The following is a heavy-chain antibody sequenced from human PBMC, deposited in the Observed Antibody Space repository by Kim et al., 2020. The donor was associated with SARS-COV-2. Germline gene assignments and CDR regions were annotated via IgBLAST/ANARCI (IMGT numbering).Heavy chain of an antibody. V-gene: IGHV1-69*04. D-gene: IGHD6-19*01. CDR1: GGTFSSYA. Sequence: SVKVSCKASGGTFSSYAISWVRQAPGQGLEWMGRIIPILGIANYAQKFQGRVTITADKSTSTAYMELSSLRSEDTAVYYCARVLPVAGTDYWGQGTLVTVSS. CDR2: IIPILGIA. CDR3: ARVLPVAGTDY. J-gene: IGHJ4*02.